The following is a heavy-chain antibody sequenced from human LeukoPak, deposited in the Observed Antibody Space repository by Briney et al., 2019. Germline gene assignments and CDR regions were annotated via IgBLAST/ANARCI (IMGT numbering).Heavy chain of an antibody. D-gene: IGHD5-24*01. V-gene: IGHV4-59*08. Sequence: SETLSLTCTVSGGSIRNYYWIWIRQPPGKGLEWIGYIYYTGSTNYNPSLKSRVTISIDTSKNQFSLNLSSVSAAETAVYYCARTGRDAYGHYGLDVWGQGTTVTVSS. J-gene: IGHJ6*02. CDR1: GGSIRNYY. CDR3: ARTGRDAYGHYGLDV. CDR2: IYYTGST.